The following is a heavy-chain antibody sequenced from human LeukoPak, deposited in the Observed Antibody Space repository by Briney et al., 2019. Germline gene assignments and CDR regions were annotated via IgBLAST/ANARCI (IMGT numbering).Heavy chain of an antibody. Sequence: GGSLRLSCAASGFTFSSYWMHWVRQAPGKGLVWVSGINYDGSDTRYADTVKGRFTISGDNAKNTLYLQMNSLRAEDTAVYYCQRDFMTAAGIHWGQGTLVTVSS. CDR2: INYDGSDT. J-gene: IGHJ4*02. V-gene: IGHV3-74*01. CDR1: GFTFSSYW. D-gene: IGHD6-13*01. CDR3: QRDFMTAAGIH.